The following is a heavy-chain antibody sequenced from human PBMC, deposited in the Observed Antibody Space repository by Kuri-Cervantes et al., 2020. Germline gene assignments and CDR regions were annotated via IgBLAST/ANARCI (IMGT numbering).Heavy chain of an antibody. CDR2: INPSGGST. D-gene: IGHD1-20*01. V-gene: IGHV1-46*01. Sequence: ASAKVSCKASGYTFTSYYMHWVRQAPGQGLEWMGIINPSGGSTGYAQKFQGRVTMTRDTSTSTVYMELSSLRSEDTAVYYCARALAEGGITGNYYYYGMDVWGQGTTVTVSS. CDR3: ARALAEGGITGNYYYYGMDV. J-gene: IGHJ6*02. CDR1: GYTFTSYY.